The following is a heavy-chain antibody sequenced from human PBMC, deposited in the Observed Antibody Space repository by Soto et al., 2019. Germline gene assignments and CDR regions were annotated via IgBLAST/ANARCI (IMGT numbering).Heavy chain of an antibody. V-gene: IGHV4-59*01. Sequence: KTSETLSLTCTVSGGSLSSNYWTWIRQPPGKGLEWSGYVYNSGSTNYNPSLKSRVTISEDTSESQFSLKVNSMTAADTAVYYCARYRREAVAGYTLDNWGQGILVTVSS. CDR3: ARYRREAVAGYTLDN. CDR2: VYNSGST. CDR1: GGSLSSNY. D-gene: IGHD6-13*01. J-gene: IGHJ4*02.